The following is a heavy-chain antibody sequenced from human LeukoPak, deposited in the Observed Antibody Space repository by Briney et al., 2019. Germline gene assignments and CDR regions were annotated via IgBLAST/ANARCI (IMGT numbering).Heavy chain of an antibody. CDR3: ARDTSSSWYGDRYNWFDP. CDR1: GFTFSSYA. V-gene: IGHV3-30*04. Sequence: PGRSLRLSCAASGFTFSSYAMHWVRQAPGKGLEWVAVISYDGSNKYYADSVKGRFTISRDNSKNTLHLQMNSLRAEDTAVYYCARDTSSSWYGDRYNWFDPWGQGTLVTVSS. D-gene: IGHD6-13*01. J-gene: IGHJ5*02. CDR2: ISYDGSNK.